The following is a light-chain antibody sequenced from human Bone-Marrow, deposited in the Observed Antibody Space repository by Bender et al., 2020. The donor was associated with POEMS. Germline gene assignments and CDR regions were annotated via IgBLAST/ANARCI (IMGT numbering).Light chain of an antibody. CDR3: CSYAGSSIWV. J-gene: IGLJ3*02. CDR1: SSDVGSYNL. V-gene: IGLV2-23*01. Sequence: QSALTQPASVSGSPGQSITISCTGTSSDVGSYNLVSWYQQHPGKAPKFMIYEGSKRPSGVSNRFSGSKSGSTASLTISGLQVEDEADFYCCSYAGSSIWVFGGGTKLTVL. CDR2: EGS.